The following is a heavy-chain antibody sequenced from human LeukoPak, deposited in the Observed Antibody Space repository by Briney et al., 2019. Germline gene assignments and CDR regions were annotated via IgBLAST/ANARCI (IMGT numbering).Heavy chain of an antibody. D-gene: IGHD2-2*02. V-gene: IGHV3-7*01. CDR3: ARPSRGYCSSTSCYRPEWNY. CDR2: IKQDGSEK. CDR1: GFTFSSYW. Sequence: GGSLRLSCAASGFTFSSYWMSWVRQAPGKGLEWVANIKQDGSEKYYVDSVKGRFTISRDNAKNSLYLQMSSLRAEDTAVYYCARPSRGYCSSTSCYRPEWNYWGQGTLVTVSS. J-gene: IGHJ4*02.